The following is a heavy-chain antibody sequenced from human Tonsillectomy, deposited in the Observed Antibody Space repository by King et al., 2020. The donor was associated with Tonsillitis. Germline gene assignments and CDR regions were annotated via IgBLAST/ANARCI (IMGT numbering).Heavy chain of an antibody. Sequence: VQLVESGGGLVQPGGSLRLSCAASGFTFSSYAMSWVRQAPGKGLEWVSAISGSGGSTYYADSVKGRFTISRDNSKNTLYLQMNSLRAEDTAVYYRAKDGRERYSGGWYYVQHWGQGTLVTVSS. CDR3: AKDGRERYSGGWYYVQH. J-gene: IGHJ1*01. CDR2: ISGSGGST. D-gene: IGHD6-19*01. CDR1: GFTFSSYA. V-gene: IGHV3-23*04.